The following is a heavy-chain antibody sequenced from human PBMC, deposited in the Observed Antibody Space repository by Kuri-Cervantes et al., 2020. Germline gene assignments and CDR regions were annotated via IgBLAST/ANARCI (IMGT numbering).Heavy chain of an antibody. D-gene: IGHD5/OR15-5a*01. CDR2: TYYRSKWYS. V-gene: IGHV6-1*01. CDR3: ARLSVALSAQCRFDP. J-gene: IGHJ5*02. CDR1: GVSVSSNSAA. Sequence: CATSGVSVSSNSAAWNWLRQSSPRGLEWLGRTYYRSKWYSDYAVSVKRRITINADTSKNQLYWQPKSVTPEDTAVYYCARLSVALSAQCRFDPWGQGTLVTVSS.